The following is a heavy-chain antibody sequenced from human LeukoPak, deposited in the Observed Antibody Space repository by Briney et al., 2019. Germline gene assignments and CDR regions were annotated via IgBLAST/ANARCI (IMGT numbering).Heavy chain of an antibody. Sequence: GASVKVSCKASGYTFTSYYMHWVRQGPGQGLEWMGIINPSGGSTSYAQKFQGRVTMTRDTSTSTVYMELSSLRSEDTAVYYCARDFVRSSSGWYDDLDYWGQGTLVTVSS. J-gene: IGHJ4*02. CDR2: INPSGGST. CDR1: GYTFTSYY. V-gene: IGHV1-46*01. CDR3: ARDFVRSSSGWYDDLDY. D-gene: IGHD6-19*01.